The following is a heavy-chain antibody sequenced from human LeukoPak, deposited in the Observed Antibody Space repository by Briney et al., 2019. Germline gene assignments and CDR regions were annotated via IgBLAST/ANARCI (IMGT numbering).Heavy chain of an antibody. CDR1: GFTFSNYN. Sequence: GGSLKLSCAASGFTFSNYNFYWVRQAPGKGLEWVSSISSTSSYIYYADSMKGRFTISRDNSKNTLYLQMNSLRAEDTAVYYCAKLWYYGDFWGQGTLVTVSS. CDR2: ISSTSSYI. J-gene: IGHJ4*02. CDR3: AKLWYYGDF. D-gene: IGHD3-10*01. V-gene: IGHV3-21*04.